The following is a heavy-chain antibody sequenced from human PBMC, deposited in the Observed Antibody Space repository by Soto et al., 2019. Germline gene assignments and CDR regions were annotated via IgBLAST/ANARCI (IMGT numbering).Heavy chain of an antibody. D-gene: IGHD2-15*01. CDR3: ASSLVVVAATCFDY. CDR2: VYRTGST. Sequence: SETLSLTCAVSGGSISTSNWWSWVRQPPGKGLEWIGEVYRTGSTNYNPSLESRVTISVDTSKNQFSLKLSSVTAADTAVYYCASSLVVVAATCFDYWGQGTLVTVSS. J-gene: IGHJ4*02. V-gene: IGHV4-4*02. CDR1: GGSISTSNW.